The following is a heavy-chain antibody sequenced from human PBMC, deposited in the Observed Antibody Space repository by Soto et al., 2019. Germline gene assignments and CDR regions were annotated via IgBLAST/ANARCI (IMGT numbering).Heavy chain of an antibody. D-gene: IGHD6-13*01. J-gene: IGHJ4*02. CDR2: ISGSGGST. V-gene: IGHV3-23*01. Sequence: GGSLRLSCAASGFTFSSYAMSWVRQAPGKGLEWVSAISGSGGSTYYADSVKGRFTISRDNSKNTLYLQMNSLRAEDTAVYYCARGLKVTYSSSWYVNPVFDYWGQGTLVTVSS. CDR3: ARGLKVTYSSSWYVNPVFDY. CDR1: GFTFSSYA.